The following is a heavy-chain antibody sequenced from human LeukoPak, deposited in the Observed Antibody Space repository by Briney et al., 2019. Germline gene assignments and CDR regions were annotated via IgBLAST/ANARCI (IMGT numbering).Heavy chain of an antibody. CDR3: ARVRSGSYLDVDY. Sequence: GGSLRLSCAASGFTFNTYSMNWVRQAPGKGLEWVSPISSSSSYIYYADSVKGRFTISRDNAKNSLYLQMNSLRAEDTAVYYCARVRSGSYLDVDYWGQGTLVTVSS. CDR1: GFTFNTYS. D-gene: IGHD1-26*01. CDR2: ISSSSSYI. J-gene: IGHJ4*02. V-gene: IGHV3-21*01.